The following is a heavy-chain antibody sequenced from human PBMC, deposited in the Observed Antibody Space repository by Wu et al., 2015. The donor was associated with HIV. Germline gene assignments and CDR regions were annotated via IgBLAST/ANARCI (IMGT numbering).Heavy chain of an antibody. J-gene: IGHJ4*02. V-gene: IGHV1-69*12. CDR3: TRSSFAGSSDTWYSFDK. Sequence: QVQLVQFGAEVKKPGSSVKVTCKASGDGFTSYAVSWVRQAPGQGLEWMGGINPLFDAPNYAQRFHDRLAITADGSTTTAYMELRNLRSEDTAVYFCTRSSFAGSSDTWYSFDKWGQGTLVTVSS. CDR2: INPLFDAP. CDR1: GDGFTSYA. D-gene: IGHD6-13*01.